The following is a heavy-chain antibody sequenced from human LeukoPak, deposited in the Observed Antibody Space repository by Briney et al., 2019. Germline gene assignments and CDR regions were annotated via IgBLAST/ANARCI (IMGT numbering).Heavy chain of an antibody. Sequence: PSKTLSLTCTVSGDSISSSNYYWGWIRQPPGKGLEWIASIYYSGSTYYNPSLKSRVTISVDMSKNQFSLRLSSVTAADTAVYYCARDRYSSSSVFDYWGQGTLVTVSS. CDR1: GDSISSSNYY. J-gene: IGHJ4*02. CDR3: ARDRYSSSSVFDY. D-gene: IGHD6-6*01. CDR2: IYYSGST. V-gene: IGHV4-39*02.